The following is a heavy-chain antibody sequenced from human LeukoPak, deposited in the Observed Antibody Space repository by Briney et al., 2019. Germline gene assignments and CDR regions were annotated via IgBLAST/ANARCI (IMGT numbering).Heavy chain of an antibody. Sequence: ASVKVSCKASGYTFTGYYMHWVRQAPGQGLEWMGWINPNSGGTNYAQKFQGRVTMTRDTSISTAYMEPSRLRSDDTAVYYCARDMAAAGTKHAFDIWGQGTMVTVSS. J-gene: IGHJ3*02. CDR3: ARDMAAAGTKHAFDI. CDR2: INPNSGGT. D-gene: IGHD6-13*01. V-gene: IGHV1-2*02. CDR1: GYTFTGYY.